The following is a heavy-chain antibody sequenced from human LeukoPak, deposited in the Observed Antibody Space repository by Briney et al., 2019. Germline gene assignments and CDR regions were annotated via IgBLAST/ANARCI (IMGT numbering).Heavy chain of an antibody. V-gene: IGHV3-23*01. CDR1: GFTFSSYA. CDR2: ISGSGGST. D-gene: IGHD1-14*01. CDR3: ARDLHRHDAFDI. J-gene: IGHJ3*02. Sequence: GGSLRLSCAASGFTFSSYAMSWVRQAPGKGLEWVSAISGSGGSTYYADSVKGRFTISRDNAKNSLYLQMNSLRAEDTAVYYCARDLHRHDAFDIWGQGTMVTVSS.